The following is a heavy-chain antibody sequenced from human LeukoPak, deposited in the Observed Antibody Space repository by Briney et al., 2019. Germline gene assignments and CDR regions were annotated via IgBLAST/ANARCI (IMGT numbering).Heavy chain of an antibody. J-gene: IGHJ4*02. CDR2: IHYSGSP. Sequence: LETLSLTCTVSGGSSYWSWIRQPPGKGLEWIGYIHYSGSPNYNPSLKSRVTISIDTSNNQFSLKLNSVTAADTAVYYCARDVGGGDCWGQGTLVTVSS. V-gene: IGHV4-59*12. CDR1: GGSSY. CDR3: ARDVGGGDC. D-gene: IGHD3-16*01.